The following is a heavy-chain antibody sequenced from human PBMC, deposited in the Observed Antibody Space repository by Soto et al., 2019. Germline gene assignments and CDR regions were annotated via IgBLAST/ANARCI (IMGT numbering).Heavy chain of an antibody. CDR1: GGSISSYY. J-gene: IGHJ6*02. CDR2: IYYSGST. CDR3: ARDRGGSSSLRWSYYYYYGMDV. D-gene: IGHD6-6*01. Sequence: SETLSLTCTVSGGSISSYYWSWIRQPPGKGLEWIGYIYYSGSTNYNPSLKSRVTISVDTSKNQFSLKLSSVTAADTAVYYCARDRGGSSSLRWSYYYYYGMDVWGQGTTVTVSS. V-gene: IGHV4-59*01.